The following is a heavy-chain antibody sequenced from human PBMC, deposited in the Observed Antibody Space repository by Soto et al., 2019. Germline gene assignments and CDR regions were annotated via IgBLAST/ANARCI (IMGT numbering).Heavy chain of an antibody. D-gene: IGHD1-26*01. CDR3: AGRRAGDYYFDY. J-gene: IGHJ4*02. V-gene: IGHV4-39*01. Sequence: SETLSLTCSVSGVSVSSSSYYWGWVRQPPGKGLEWIGTIYYTGRTSYSPSLKSRVTISVDTSKTQFSLNLNSVTAADTAVYYCAGRRAGDYYFDYWGQGTLVTVSS. CDR2: IYYTGRT. CDR1: GVSVSSSSYY.